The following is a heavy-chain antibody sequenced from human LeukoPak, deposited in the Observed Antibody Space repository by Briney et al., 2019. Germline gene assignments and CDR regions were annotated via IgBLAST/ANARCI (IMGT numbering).Heavy chain of an antibody. D-gene: IGHD4-23*01. V-gene: IGHV1-2*02. J-gene: IGHJ5*02. Sequence: ASVKVSCKASGYTFTSYYMHWVRQAPGQGLEWMGWINPNSGGTNYAQKFQGRVTMTRDTSISTAYMELSRLRSDDTAVYYCAREKVTTVVTTWFDPWGQGTLVTVSS. CDR3: AREKVTTVVTTWFDP. CDR2: INPNSGGT. CDR1: GYTFTSYY.